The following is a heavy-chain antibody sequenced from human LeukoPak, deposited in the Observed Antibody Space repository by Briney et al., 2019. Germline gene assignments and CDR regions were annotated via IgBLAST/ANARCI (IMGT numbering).Heavy chain of an antibody. CDR3: VKGSPSYDSSGRFDY. D-gene: IGHD3-22*01. J-gene: IGHJ4*02. CDR2: ISSSGSTI. CDR1: GFTFSSYS. V-gene: IGHV3-48*04. Sequence: GGSLRLSCAASGFTFSSYSMNWVRQAPGKGLEWVSYISSSGSTIYYADSVKGRFTISRDNAKNSLYLQMNSLRAEDTALYYCVKGSPSYDSSGRFDYWGQGTLVTVSA.